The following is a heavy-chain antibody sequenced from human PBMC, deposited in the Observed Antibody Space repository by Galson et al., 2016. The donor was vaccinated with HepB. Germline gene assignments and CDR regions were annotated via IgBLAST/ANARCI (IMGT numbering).Heavy chain of an antibody. V-gene: IGHV1-2*02. CDR1: ESTFIDYY. CDR2: IIPHSGVT. CDR3: ARVECGGDCYFFRAYNYGMDV. J-gene: IGHJ6*02. Sequence: SVKVSCKASESTFIDYYIHWVRQAPGQGLEWMGWIIPHSGVTNYAQKFQGRVTMTRDTSISTAYMEMSRLKTNDTAVYYCARVECGGDCYFFRAYNYGMDVWGQGTTVTVSS. D-gene: IGHD2-21*02.